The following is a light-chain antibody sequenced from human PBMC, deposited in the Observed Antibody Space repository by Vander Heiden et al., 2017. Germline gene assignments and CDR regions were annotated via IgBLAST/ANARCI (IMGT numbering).Light chain of an antibody. CDR1: NIGSKS. CDR3: QVWDSSSDQGV. CDR2: SDS. V-gene: IGLV3-21*02. J-gene: IGLJ2*01. Sequence: SYVLTQPPSVSVAPGQTARITCGGNNIGSKSVHWYQQKPGQAPVLVVYSDSDRPSGITERFSCYNSGKNATLKISRVEAGDEADDSCQVWDSSSDQGVFGGGTNLTVL.